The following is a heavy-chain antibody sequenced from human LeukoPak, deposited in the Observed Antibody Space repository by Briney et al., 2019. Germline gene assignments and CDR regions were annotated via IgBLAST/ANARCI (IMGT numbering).Heavy chain of an antibody. Sequence: SETLSLTCAAYGGSFSGYYWSWIRQPPGKGLEWIGEINHSGSTNYNPSLKSRVTISVDTSKNQFSLKLSSVTAADTAVYYCARFGKVATITFDYWGQGTLVTVSP. J-gene: IGHJ4*02. D-gene: IGHD5-12*01. V-gene: IGHV4-34*01. CDR1: GGSFSGYY. CDR2: INHSGST. CDR3: ARFGKVATITFDY.